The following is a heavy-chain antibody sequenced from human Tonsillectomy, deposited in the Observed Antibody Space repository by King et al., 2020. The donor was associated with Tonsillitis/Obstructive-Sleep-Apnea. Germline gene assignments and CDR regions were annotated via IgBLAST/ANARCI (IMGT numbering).Heavy chain of an antibody. CDR2: IHHRGST. J-gene: IGHJ4*02. D-gene: IGHD3-3*01. CDR1: GGSLSGSNW. V-gene: IGHV4-4*02. Sequence: LPSSGPGLVKPSGTLSLTCAVSGGSLSGSNWWTWIRQPPGKGLEWLGEIHHRGSTNYTPSLKSRVTITVDKSKNQFSLQLSSVTAADTAVYYCVRWVSDYDFWSGYYSVWGQGTLVTVSS. CDR3: VRWVSDYDFWSGYYSV.